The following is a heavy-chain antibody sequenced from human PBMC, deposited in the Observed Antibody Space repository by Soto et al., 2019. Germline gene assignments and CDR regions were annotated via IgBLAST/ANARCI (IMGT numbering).Heavy chain of an antibody. Sequence: PGGSLRLSCAASGFTFSSYAMSWVRQAPGKGLEWVSGISGSDGSTYYADSVKGRFTISRDNSKNTLSLQMNSLRAEDTAVYYCAKGKSSSWNGPIDYWGQGTLVTVSS. CDR1: GFTFSSYA. J-gene: IGHJ4*02. V-gene: IGHV3-23*01. CDR2: ISGSDGST. D-gene: IGHD6-13*01. CDR3: AKGKSSSWNGPIDY.